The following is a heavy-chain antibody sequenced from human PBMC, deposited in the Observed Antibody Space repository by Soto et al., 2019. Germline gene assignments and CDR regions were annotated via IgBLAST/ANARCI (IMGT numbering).Heavy chain of an antibody. CDR2: ISGGIT. Sequence: GSLRLSCVASGFTFNNYAMSWVRQAPGKGLEWVSAISGGITYYADSVKGRFTISRDNSKNTLFLQMTSLRVEDTAVYYCATCIGGDCYSDYWGQGALVTVSS. V-gene: IGHV3-23*01. J-gene: IGHJ4*02. CDR3: ATCIGGDCYSDY. D-gene: IGHD2-21*02. CDR1: GFTFNNYA.